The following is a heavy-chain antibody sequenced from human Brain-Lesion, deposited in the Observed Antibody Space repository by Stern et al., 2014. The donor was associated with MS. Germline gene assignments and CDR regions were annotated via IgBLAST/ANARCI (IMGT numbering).Heavy chain of an antibody. V-gene: IGHV4-61*02. CDR3: ARGRVVPGFQYYATDV. Sequence: QVQLVQSGPGLVKPSQTLSLSCTVSGGSISSGGYYWSWIRQPAGKELEWIGRIFNSGSTSYNPSLQSRVTISIDTSKNQFSLRLNPMTAADTAVYYCARGRVVPGFQYYATDVWGQGTTVIVSS. CDR2: IFNSGST. CDR1: GGSISSGGYY. J-gene: IGHJ6*02. D-gene: IGHD2-2*01.